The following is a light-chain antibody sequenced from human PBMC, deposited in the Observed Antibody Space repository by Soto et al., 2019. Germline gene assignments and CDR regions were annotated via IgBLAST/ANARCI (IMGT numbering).Light chain of an antibody. CDR3: CSYAGSSTWV. CDR2: EGT. CDR1: SSDVGTYDL. Sequence: QSALTQPASVSGSPGQSITISCTGSSSDVGTYDLVSWYQQYPGKAPKLMIYEGTKRPSGISHRFSGSKSGITASLTISGLQAEDEADYYCCSYAGSSTWVFGGGTKLTVL. V-gene: IGLV2-23*01. J-gene: IGLJ2*01.